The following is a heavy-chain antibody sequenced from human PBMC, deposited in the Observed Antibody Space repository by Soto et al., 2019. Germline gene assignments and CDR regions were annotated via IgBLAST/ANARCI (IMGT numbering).Heavy chain of an antibody. V-gene: IGHV3-43*01. CDR3: AKGPLPDLYFQH. Sequence: PGGSLRLSCAASGFTFDDYTMHWVRQAPGKGLEWVSLISWDGGSTYYADSVKGRFTISRDNSKNSLYLQMNSLRTEDTALYYCAKGPLPDLYFQHWGQGTLVTVSS. J-gene: IGHJ1*01. D-gene: IGHD2-21*02. CDR2: ISWDGGST. CDR1: GFTFDDYT.